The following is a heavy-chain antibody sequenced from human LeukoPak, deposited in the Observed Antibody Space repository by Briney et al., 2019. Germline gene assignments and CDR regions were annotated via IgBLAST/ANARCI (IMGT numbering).Heavy chain of an antibody. Sequence: GGSLRLSCAASGFTFSSYGMHWVRQAPGKGLEWVAFIRYDGSNKYYADSVKGRFTISRDNSKNTLYLQMNCLRAEDTAVYYCAKEYSSGWPEVSFDYWGQGTLVTVSS. CDR3: AKEYSSGWPEVSFDY. CDR2: IRYDGSNK. J-gene: IGHJ4*02. V-gene: IGHV3-30*02. CDR1: GFTFSSYG. D-gene: IGHD6-19*01.